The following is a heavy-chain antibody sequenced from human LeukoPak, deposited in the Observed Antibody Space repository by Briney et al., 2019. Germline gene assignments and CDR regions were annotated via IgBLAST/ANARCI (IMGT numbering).Heavy chain of an antibody. Sequence: PSETLSLTCTVSGYSISSGYYWGWIRQPPGKGLEWIGSIYHSGSTYYNPSLKSRVTISVDTSKNQFSLKLSSVTAADTAVYYCARIVYDSSGYYYGYYYYGMDVRGQGTTVTVSS. D-gene: IGHD3-22*01. J-gene: IGHJ6*02. CDR3: ARIVYDSSGYYYGYYYYGMDV. V-gene: IGHV4-38-2*02. CDR2: IYHSGST. CDR1: GYSISSGYY.